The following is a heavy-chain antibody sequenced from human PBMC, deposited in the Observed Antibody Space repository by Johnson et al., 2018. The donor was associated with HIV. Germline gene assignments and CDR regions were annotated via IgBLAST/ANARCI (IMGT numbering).Heavy chain of an antibody. J-gene: IGHJ3*02. CDR2: ISSSGNTI. V-gene: IGHV3-11*04. CDR1: GITFSDYY. D-gene: IGHD2-21*02. Sequence: QMLLVESGGGLVQPGGSLRLSCAASGITFSDYYMSWIRQAPGKGLEWVSYISSSGNTIYYADSVKGRVTISRDNAKKSLYLQMSSLRAEDTAVYYCASDPAYGGGDWCGAFDIWGQGTMVTVSS. CDR3: ASDPAYGGGDWCGAFDI.